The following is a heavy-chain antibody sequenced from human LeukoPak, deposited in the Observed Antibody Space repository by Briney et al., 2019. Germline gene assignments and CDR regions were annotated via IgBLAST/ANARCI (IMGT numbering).Heavy chain of an antibody. CDR1: GYTFTSDG. CDR3: ARDHSSGWYFSDYYYYGMDV. D-gene: IGHD6-19*01. V-gene: IGHV1-18*01. J-gene: IGHJ6*02. Sequence: ASVSVSCKASGYTFTSDGISWVRQTPGQGLEWLGWISAYNGNTNNAQKLQGKVTMTTDTSTSTAYMELRSLRSDDTAVYYCARDHSSGWYFSDYYYYGMDVWGQGTTVTVSS. CDR2: ISAYNGNT.